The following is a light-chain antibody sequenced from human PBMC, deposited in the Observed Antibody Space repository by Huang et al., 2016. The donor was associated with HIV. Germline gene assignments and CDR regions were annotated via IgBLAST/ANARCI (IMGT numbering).Light chain of an antibody. Sequence: DIQMTQSPSTLSASVVDRVTITCRASQSISSWLAWYQQKPGKAPKLLIYKASSLESGVPSRVSGSGSGTEFTLTISSLQPDDFATYYCQQYNSYLYTFGQGTKLEIK. J-gene: IGKJ2*01. CDR3: QQYNSYLYT. CDR2: KAS. CDR1: QSISSW. V-gene: IGKV1-5*03.